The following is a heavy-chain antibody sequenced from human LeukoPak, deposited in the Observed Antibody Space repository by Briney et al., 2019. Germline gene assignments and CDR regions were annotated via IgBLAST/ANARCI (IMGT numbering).Heavy chain of an antibody. CDR1: GGTFSSYA. Sequence: GSSVKVSCKASGGTFSSYAISWVRQAPGQGLEWMGGIIPIFGTANYAQKFQGRVTITTDESTSTAYMELSSLRSGDTAVYYCARGALRYFDWLSGYWGQGTLVTVSS. J-gene: IGHJ4*02. CDR2: IIPIFGTA. D-gene: IGHD3-9*01. CDR3: ARGALRYFDWLSGY. V-gene: IGHV1-69*05.